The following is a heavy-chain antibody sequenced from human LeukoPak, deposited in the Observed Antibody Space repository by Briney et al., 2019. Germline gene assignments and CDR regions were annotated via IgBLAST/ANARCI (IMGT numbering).Heavy chain of an antibody. J-gene: IGHJ4*02. D-gene: IGHD6-19*01. CDR1: GGSISSGSYY. CDR3: ATTPVTGDKRPIDY. V-gene: IGHV4-61*02. Sequence: SETLSLTCTVSGGSISSGSYYWSWIRQPAGKGLEWIGRIYTSGSTNYNPSLKSRVTISVDTSKNQFSLKLSSVTAADTAVYYCATTPVTGDKRPIDYWGQGTLVTVSS. CDR2: IYTSGST.